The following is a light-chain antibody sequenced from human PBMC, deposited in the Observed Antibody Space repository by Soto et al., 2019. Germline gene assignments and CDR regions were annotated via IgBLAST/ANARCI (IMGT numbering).Light chain of an antibody. CDR3: QQYYSYPRT. V-gene: IGKV1-8*01. Sequence: AIRMTQSPSSFSASTGDRVTITCRASQGISSYLAWYQQKPGKAPKLLIYAASTLQIGVPSRFSRSGSGTDFTLTITCLQSEDFATYYCQQYYSYPRTFGQGTKVEIK. J-gene: IGKJ1*01. CDR2: AAS. CDR1: QGISSY.